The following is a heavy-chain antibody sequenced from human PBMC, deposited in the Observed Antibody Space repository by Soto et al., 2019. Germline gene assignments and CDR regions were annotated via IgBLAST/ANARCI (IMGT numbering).Heavy chain of an antibody. CDR2: IYPAGPT. D-gene: IGHD6-19*01. Sequence: PWGSLRLSCAASGFTVSGMFMNWVRQAPGKGLEWVSVIYPAGPTYYADSVKGRFTISRDNSKNTLFLQLNNLRAEDTAAYYCARDADSSGLHYWGQGILVTVSS. CDR1: GFTVSGMF. J-gene: IGHJ4*02. V-gene: IGHV3-53*01. CDR3: ARDADSSGLHY.